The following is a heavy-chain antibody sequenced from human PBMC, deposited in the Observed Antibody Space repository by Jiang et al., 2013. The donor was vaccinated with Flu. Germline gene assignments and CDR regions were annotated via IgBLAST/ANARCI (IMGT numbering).Heavy chain of an antibody. J-gene: IGHJ4*02. CDR3: GREVDDILTGYIDL. V-gene: IGHV6-1*01. CDR2: TYYRSKWYN. Sequence: QTLSLTCAISGDSISSSSATWNWIRQSPSRGLEWLGRTYYRSKWYNDYAVSFKSRIVITPDTSRNQFSLQVNSVTPEDTALYYCGREVDDILTGYIDLWGQGTWSPSP. D-gene: IGHD3-9*01. CDR1: GDSISSSSAT.